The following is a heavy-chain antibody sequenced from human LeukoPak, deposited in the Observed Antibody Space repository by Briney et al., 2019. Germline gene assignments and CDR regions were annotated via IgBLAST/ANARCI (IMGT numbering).Heavy chain of an antibody. J-gene: IGHJ4*02. CDR1: GGSMRSYY. Sequence: SETLSLTCNVSGGSMRSYYWSWIRQPPGKGLEWIGYIYYSGSNNYNPSLKSRVTISLDMSKNQVSLKVTSLTAADTAVYYCARGQKYRNGYTVTELGSGYFDYWGQGTLVTVSS. V-gene: IGHV4-59*01. D-gene: IGHD5-18*01. CDR2: IYYSGSN. CDR3: ARGQKYRNGYTVTELGSGYFDY.